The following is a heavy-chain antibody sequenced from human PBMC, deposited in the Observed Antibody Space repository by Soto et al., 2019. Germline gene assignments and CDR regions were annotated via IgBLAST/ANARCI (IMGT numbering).Heavy chain of an antibody. CDR2: ISYDGSNK. V-gene: IGHV3-30-3*01. Sequence: PGGSLRLSCAASGFTFSSYAMHWVRQAPGKGLEWVAVISYDGSNKYYADSVKGRFTISRDNSKNTLYLQMNSLRAEDTAVYYCARDLDLFLEWSYGMDVWGQGTTVTVSS. CDR1: GFTFSSYA. CDR3: ARDLDLFLEWSYGMDV. J-gene: IGHJ6*02. D-gene: IGHD3-3*01.